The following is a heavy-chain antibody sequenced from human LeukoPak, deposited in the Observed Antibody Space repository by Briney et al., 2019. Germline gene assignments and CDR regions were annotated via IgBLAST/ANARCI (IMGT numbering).Heavy chain of an antibody. Sequence: GRALRLSCAASGFTFSSYGMHWVRQAPGKGLEWVAVISFNGGTKYYADSVKGRFTISRDNSKGTAFLQMNSLRRNDTAIYFCAKGLSAGTIDYWGQGALVTVSS. V-gene: IGHV3-30*18. CDR1: GFTFSSYG. CDR2: ISFNGGTK. J-gene: IGHJ4*02. CDR3: AKGLSAGTIDY. D-gene: IGHD6-19*01.